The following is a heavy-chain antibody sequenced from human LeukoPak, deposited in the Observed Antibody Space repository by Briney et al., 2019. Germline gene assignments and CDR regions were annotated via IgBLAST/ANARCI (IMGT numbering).Heavy chain of an antibody. CDR1: GGSFSGYY. CDR3: ARRKPLSGPYGYSVFDY. Sequence: SETLSLTCAVYGGSFSGYYWSWIRQPPGKGLEWIGSIYYSGSTYYNPSLKSRVTISVDTSKNQFSLKLSSVTAADTAVYYCARRKPLSGPYGYSVFDYWGQGTLVTVSS. V-gene: IGHV4-34*01. CDR2: IYYSGST. J-gene: IGHJ4*02. D-gene: IGHD5-18*01.